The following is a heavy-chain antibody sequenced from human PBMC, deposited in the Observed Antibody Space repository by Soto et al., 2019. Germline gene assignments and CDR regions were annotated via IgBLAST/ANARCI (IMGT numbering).Heavy chain of an antibody. CDR2: IIPIFGTA. CDR1: GGTFSSYA. CDR3: ASESTTVGPLGY. D-gene: IGHD4-17*01. V-gene: IGHV1-69*06. Sequence: SVKVSCKASGGTFSSYAISWVRQAPGQGLEWMGGIIPIFGTANYAQKFQGRVTIAADKSTSTAYMELSSLRSGDTAVYYCASESTTVGPLGYWGQGALVTVSS. J-gene: IGHJ4*02.